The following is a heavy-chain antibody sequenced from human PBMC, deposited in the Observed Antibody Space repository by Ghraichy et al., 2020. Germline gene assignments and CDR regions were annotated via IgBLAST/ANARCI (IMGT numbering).Heavy chain of an antibody. CDR3: ARELVIPPANTGDDAFDI. V-gene: IGHV1-2*06. Sequence: ASVKVSCKTSGYTFSTPFMHSVRQSRLQRLEWLGHINPNNPGTNYAQKFQGRVFMTRDTSISTAYMELSRLTSDDTAIYYCARELVIPPANTGDDAFDIWGQGTMVTVSS. J-gene: IGHJ3*02. D-gene: IGHD3-16*02. CDR2: INPNNPGT. CDR1: GYTFSTPF.